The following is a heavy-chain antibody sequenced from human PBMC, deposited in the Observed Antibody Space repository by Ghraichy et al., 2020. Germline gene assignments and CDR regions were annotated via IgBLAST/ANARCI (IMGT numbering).Heavy chain of an antibody. Sequence: SETLSLTCTVSGGSISSHYWSWIRQPPGKGLEWIGYIYYSGTTSYNPSLKSRVTISVDTSKNQFSLKLNSVTAADTAVYYCARDRLVYCSGGSCYPDNWFDPWGQGTLVTVSS. V-gene: IGHV4-59*11. CDR2: IYYSGTT. CDR3: ARDRLVYCSGGSCYPDNWFDP. CDR1: GGSISSHY. D-gene: IGHD2-15*01. J-gene: IGHJ5*02.